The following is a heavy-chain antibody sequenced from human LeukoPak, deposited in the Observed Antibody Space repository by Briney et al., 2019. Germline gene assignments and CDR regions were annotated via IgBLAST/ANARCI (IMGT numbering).Heavy chain of an antibody. CDR1: GGSISSGDYY. Sequence: SETLSLTCTVSGGSISSGDYYWSWIRQPPGKGLEWIGYIYYSGSTYYNPSLKSRVTISVDTSKNQFSLKLSSVTAADTAVYYCARVGIAAAGTRPDAFDIWGLGTMVTVSS. V-gene: IGHV4-30-4*01. CDR3: ARVGIAAAGTRPDAFDI. D-gene: IGHD6-13*01. CDR2: IYYSGST. J-gene: IGHJ3*02.